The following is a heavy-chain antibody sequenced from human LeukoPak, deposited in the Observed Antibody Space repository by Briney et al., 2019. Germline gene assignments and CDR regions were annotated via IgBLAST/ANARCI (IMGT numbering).Heavy chain of an antibody. J-gene: IGHJ4*02. CDR1: GFPVSSNY. D-gene: IGHD3-3*01. CDR2: IYSGGST. CDR3: AGGRPYYDFWSGYQLEQVDY. V-gene: IGHV3-53*01. Sequence: PGGSLSLSCAASGFPVSSNYMSWVRQAPGKGLEWVSVIYSGGSTYYADSVKGRFTISRDNSKNTLYLQMNSLRAEDTAVYYCAGGRPYYDFWSGYQLEQVDYWGQGTLVTVSS.